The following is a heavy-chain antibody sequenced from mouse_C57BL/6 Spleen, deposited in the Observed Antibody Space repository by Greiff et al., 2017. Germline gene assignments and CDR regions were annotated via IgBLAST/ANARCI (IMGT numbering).Heavy chain of an antibody. CDR2: ILPGSGST. CDR1: GYTFTGYW. V-gene: IGHV1-9*01. CDR3: ARSERFDYFDY. J-gene: IGHJ2*01. Sequence: VQLQQSGAELMKPGASVKLSCKATGYTFTGYWIEWVKQRPGHGLEWIGEILPGSGSTNYNEKFKGKATFTADPSSTTAYMQLSSLTTEDSASEYCARSERFDYFDYWGQGTTLTVSS.